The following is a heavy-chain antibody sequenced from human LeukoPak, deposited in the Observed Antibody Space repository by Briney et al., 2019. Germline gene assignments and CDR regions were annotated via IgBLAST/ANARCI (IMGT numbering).Heavy chain of an antibody. CDR1: GVSISSGGYY. Sequence: MSSETLSLTCTVSGVSISSGGYYWSWIRQHPGKGLEWIGYIYYSGSTYYNPSLKSRVTISVDTSKNQFSLKLSSVTAADTAVYYCAREGSWYWFDPLGQGTLVTVSS. V-gene: IGHV4-31*03. D-gene: IGHD6-13*01. J-gene: IGHJ5*02. CDR3: AREGSWYWFDP. CDR2: IYYSGST.